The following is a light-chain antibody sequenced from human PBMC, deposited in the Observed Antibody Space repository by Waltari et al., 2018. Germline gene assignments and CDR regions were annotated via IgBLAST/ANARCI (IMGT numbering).Light chain of an antibody. CDR1: SSDGGNYKH. CDR2: EDT. CDR3: CPCARSSALV. V-gene: IGLV2-23*01. Sequence: QSALTQPASVSGSPGPSITISCTGTSSDGGNYKHVAWYQQPPGKAPQLMVYEDTKRPSGASNRCSGSKSGNTASLTIAALLAEDGAEYYCCPCARSSALVFGVGTQLTVL. J-gene: IGLJ2*01.